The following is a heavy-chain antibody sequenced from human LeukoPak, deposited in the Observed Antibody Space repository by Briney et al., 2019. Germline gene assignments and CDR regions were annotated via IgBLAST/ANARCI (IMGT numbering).Heavy chain of an antibody. CDR1: GFTFSTYW. Sequence: GGSLRLTCAASGFTFSTYWMSWVRQAPGKGLEWVANTKQDGGEKYYVDSVKGRFTISRDNAKNSLYLQMNSLRTEDTAVYYCARGYGDPLDYYYYMDVWGNGTTVTVSS. CDR2: TKQDGGEK. CDR3: ARGYGDPLDYYYYMDV. D-gene: IGHD4-17*01. J-gene: IGHJ6*03. V-gene: IGHV3-7*01.